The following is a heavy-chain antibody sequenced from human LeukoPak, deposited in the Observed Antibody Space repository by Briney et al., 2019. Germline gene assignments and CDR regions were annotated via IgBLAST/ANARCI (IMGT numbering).Heavy chain of an antibody. Sequence: ASVKVSCKASGYTFTGYYMHWVRQAPGQGLEWMGWINPNSGGTNYAQKFQGRVTMTRDTSISTAYMELSRLRSDDTAVYYCARVPQYYDSSGYSDYWGQGTLVTVSS. D-gene: IGHD3-22*01. CDR3: ARVPQYYDSSGYSDY. V-gene: IGHV1-2*02. CDR1: GYTFTGYY. J-gene: IGHJ4*02. CDR2: INPNSGGT.